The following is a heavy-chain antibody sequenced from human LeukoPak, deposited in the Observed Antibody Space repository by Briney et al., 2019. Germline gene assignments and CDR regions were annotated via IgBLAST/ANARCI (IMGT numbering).Heavy chain of an antibody. CDR3: AKVVYSSGWYLSYYFDY. J-gene: IGHJ4*02. CDR1: GFTFSSYA. Sequence: GGSLRLSCAASGFTFSSYAMSWVRQAPGKGLEWVSAISGSGGSTYYADSVKGRFTISRDNSKNTLYLQMNSLRAEGTAVYYCAKVVYSSGWYLSYYFDYWGQGTLVTVSS. CDR2: ISGSGGST. D-gene: IGHD6-19*01. V-gene: IGHV3-23*01.